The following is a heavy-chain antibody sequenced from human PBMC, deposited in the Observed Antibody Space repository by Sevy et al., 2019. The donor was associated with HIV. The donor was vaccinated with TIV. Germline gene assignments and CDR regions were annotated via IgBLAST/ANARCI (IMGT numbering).Heavy chain of an antibody. J-gene: IGHJ5*02. D-gene: IGHD3-3*01. CDR1: GGSISSSTYY. Sequence: SETLSLTCTVSGGSISSSTYYWVWIRQPPGKGLEWIGSIYYSGSTYQNPSLKSRVTISVDTSKNQFSLKLSSVTAADTAMYYCARLVIFGVVTLDWLDPWGQGTLVTVSS. CDR2: IYYSGST. CDR3: ARLVIFGVVTLDWLDP. V-gene: IGHV4-39*01.